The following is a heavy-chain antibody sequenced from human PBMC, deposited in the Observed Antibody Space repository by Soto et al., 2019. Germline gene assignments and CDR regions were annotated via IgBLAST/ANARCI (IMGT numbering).Heavy chain of an antibody. Sequence: ASVKVSCKASGYTFTSYYMHWVRQAPGQGLERMGIINPSGGSTSYAQKFQGRVTMARDTSTSTVYMELSSLRSEDTAVYYCARDQVAAAGTGQNYYYYYGMDVWGQGTTVTVSS. CDR1: GYTFTSYY. D-gene: IGHD6-13*01. V-gene: IGHV1-46*01. CDR2: INPSGGST. CDR3: ARDQVAAAGTGQNYYYYYGMDV. J-gene: IGHJ6*02.